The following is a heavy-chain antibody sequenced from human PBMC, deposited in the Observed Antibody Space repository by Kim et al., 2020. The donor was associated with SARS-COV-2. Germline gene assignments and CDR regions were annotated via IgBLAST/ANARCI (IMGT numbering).Heavy chain of an antibody. Sequence: GGSLRLSCAVSGFTFGDFAMHWVRQAPGKGLEWVSGISWNSADIAYADSVKGRFTISRDNAKNSLFLQMNSLRAEDTAFYYCAKDIGKFGAVAGTVFDYWGQGTLVSVSS. CDR3: AKDIGKFGAVAGTVFDY. V-gene: IGHV3-9*01. CDR2: ISWNSADI. J-gene: IGHJ4*02. CDR1: GFTFGDFA. D-gene: IGHD6-19*01.